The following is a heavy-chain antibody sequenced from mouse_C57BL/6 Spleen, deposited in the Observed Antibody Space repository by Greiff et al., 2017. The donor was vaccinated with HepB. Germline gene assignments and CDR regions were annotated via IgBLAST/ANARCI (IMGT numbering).Heavy chain of an antibody. CDR2: IYPGDGDT. D-gene: IGHD2-3*01. V-gene: IGHV1-82*01. CDR3: AREVYEGFAY. J-gene: IGHJ3*01. CDR1: GYAFSSSW. Sequence: VQGVESGPELVKPGASGKISCKASGYAFSSSWMNWVKQRPGKGLEWIGRIYPGDGDTNYNGKFKGKATLTADKSSSTAYMQLSSLTSEDSAVYFCAREVYEGFAYWGQVTLVTVSA.